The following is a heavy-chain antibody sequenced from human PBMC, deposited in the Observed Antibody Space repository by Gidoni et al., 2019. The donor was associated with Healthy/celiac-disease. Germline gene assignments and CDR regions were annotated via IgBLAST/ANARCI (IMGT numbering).Heavy chain of an antibody. Sequence: SCAASGFTFDDYAMHWVRQAPGKGLERVSGISWNSGSIGYADSVKGRFTISRDNAKNSLYLQMNSLRAEDTALYYCAKTASSRVFFYFDYWGQGTLVTVSS. CDR1: GFTFDDYA. J-gene: IGHJ4*02. V-gene: IGHV3-9*01. D-gene: IGHD2-2*01. CDR3: AKTASSRVFFYFDY. CDR2: ISWNSGSI.